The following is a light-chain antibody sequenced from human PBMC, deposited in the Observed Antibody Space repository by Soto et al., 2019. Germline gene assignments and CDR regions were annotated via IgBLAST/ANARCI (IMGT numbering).Light chain of an antibody. V-gene: IGLV2-14*01. CDR1: SSDVGGYTY. Sequence: QSVLTQPASVSGSPGQSITISCTGTSSDVGGYTYVSWYQQHPGKAPKLMIYDVSNRPSVVSNRFSGSKSGNTASLTICGLQAEDEADYYCSSYTSSSTLVFGGGTKLTVL. J-gene: IGLJ3*02. CDR2: DVS. CDR3: SSYTSSSTLV.